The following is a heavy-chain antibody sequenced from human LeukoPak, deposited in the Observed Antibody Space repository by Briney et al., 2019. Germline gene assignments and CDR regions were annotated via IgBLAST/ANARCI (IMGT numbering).Heavy chain of an antibody. J-gene: IGHJ6*02. D-gene: IGHD5-12*01. CDR3: ARGRWIIGVATILSYYYYGMGV. CDR2: INHSGST. V-gene: IGHV4-34*01. Sequence: SETLSLTCAVYGGSFSGYYWSWIRQPPGKGLEWIGEINHSGSTNYNPSLKSRVTISVDTSKNQFSLKLSSVTAADTAVYYCARGRWIIGVATILSYYYYGMGVWGQGTTVTVSS. CDR1: GGSFSGYY.